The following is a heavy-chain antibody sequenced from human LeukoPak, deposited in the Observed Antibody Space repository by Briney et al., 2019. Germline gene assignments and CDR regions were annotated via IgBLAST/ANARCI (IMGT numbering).Heavy chain of an antibody. V-gene: IGHV3-53*04. CDR2: IYSGGST. J-gene: IGHJ4*02. CDR3: ARGYSSGWYYFDY. CDR1: GFTVSSNY. D-gene: IGHD6-19*01. Sequence: GGSLRLSCAASGFTVSSNYMSWVRQAPGKGLEWVSVIYSGGSTYYADSVKGRFTISRHNSKNTLYLQMNSLRAEDTAVYYCARGYSSGWYYFDYWGRGTLVTVSS.